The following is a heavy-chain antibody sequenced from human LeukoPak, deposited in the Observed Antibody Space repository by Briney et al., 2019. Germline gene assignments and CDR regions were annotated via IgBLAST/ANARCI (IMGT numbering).Heavy chain of an antibody. CDR2: INPNRCST. V-gene: IGHV1-46*01. CDR1: GYTFTSYY. J-gene: IGHJ4*02. D-gene: IGHD6-19*01. Sequence: ASVKVSCKASGYTFTSYYIHWVRQPAGQGLEWMGIINPNRCSTRYAQKFQGRVTMNRDTSTSTVYMQMSSLRPEATAVYYCARGGGIPVAGAFDYWGQGTLSPSP. CDR3: ARGGGIPVAGAFDY.